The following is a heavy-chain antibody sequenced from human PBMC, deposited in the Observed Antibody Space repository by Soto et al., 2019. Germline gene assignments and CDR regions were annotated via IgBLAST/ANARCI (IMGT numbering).Heavy chain of an antibody. CDR2: IYYRGST. CDR1: GGSISSYY. Sequence: QVQLQESGPGLVKPSETLSLTCTVSGGSISSYYWSWIRQPPGKGLEWIGYIYYRGSTNYNPSLRGRVPLSGSSAKSRFSLQLSSVTAADTAVHHCARFLLGPMVDPWGQGTLVTVSS. CDR3: ARFLLGPMVDP. D-gene: IGHD3-10*01. J-gene: IGHJ5*02. V-gene: IGHV4-59*01.